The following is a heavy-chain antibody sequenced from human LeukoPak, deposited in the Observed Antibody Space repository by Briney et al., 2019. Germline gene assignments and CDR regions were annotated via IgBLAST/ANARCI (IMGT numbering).Heavy chain of an antibody. Sequence: GGSLRLSCAASGFSISSYGMSWVRQAPGKGLGWVSTISGSAGSIYFADSVKGRFTISRDNSKNTLSLQMNSLRAEDTAVYYCAKGYSTDYWGQGTLVTVSS. CDR2: ISGSAGSI. CDR3: AKGYSTDY. CDR1: GFSISSYG. J-gene: IGHJ4*02. D-gene: IGHD1-1*01. V-gene: IGHV3-23*01.